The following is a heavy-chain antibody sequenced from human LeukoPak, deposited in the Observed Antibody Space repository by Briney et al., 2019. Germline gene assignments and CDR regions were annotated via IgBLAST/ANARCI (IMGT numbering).Heavy chain of an antibody. CDR2: IYSGGSA. J-gene: IGHJ3*02. CDR3: AKMSNYYNSLGYYAFDI. CDR1: GFIVSRKN. V-gene: IGHV3-66*01. D-gene: IGHD3-22*01. Sequence: GGSLRLSCAASGFIVSRKNMSWVRQAPGKGLEWVSVIYSGGSADYADSVKGRFTISRDNSKDTLHLQVKSLRAEDTAVYYCAKMSNYYNSLGYYAFDIWGQGTMVTVSS.